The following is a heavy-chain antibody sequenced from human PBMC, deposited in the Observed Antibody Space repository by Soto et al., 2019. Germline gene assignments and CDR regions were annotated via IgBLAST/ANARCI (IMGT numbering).Heavy chain of an antibody. Sequence: SETLSLTCTVSGGSINSGDYYWSWIRQPPGKGLEWIGYIYYSGTTYYNPSLKSRVTISVDTSKNQFSLKLSSVTAADTAVYYCASTYYYDSAGTNAFDIWGQGTMVTVSS. V-gene: IGHV4-30-4*01. D-gene: IGHD3-22*01. CDR1: GGSINSGDYY. CDR2: IYYSGTT. CDR3: ASTYYYDSAGTNAFDI. J-gene: IGHJ3*02.